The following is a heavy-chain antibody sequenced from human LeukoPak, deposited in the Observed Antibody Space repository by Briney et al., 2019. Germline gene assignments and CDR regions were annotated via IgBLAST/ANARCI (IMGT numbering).Heavy chain of an antibody. CDR3: AREWARGIVLDY. V-gene: IGHV3-21*01. CDR2: IIDGGTHS. CDR1: GFTFASYA. J-gene: IGHJ4*02. D-gene: IGHD2-21*01. Sequence: KPGGSLRLSCATSGFTFASYAMNWVRQAPGKGLEWVSSIIDGGTHSSYAESVKGRFTISRDNARNSLYLQLNSLRAEDTAVYYCAREWARGIVLDYWGQGTLVTVSS.